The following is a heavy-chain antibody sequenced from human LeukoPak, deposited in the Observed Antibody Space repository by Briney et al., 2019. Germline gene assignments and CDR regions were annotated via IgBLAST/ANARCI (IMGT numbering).Heavy chain of an antibody. CDR3: GKKSMVRGFMIDY. CDR2: IYHSGST. CDR1: GYSISSGYY. D-gene: IGHD3-10*01. V-gene: IGHV4-38-2*01. J-gene: IGHJ4*02. Sequence: SETLSLTCAVSGYSISSGYYWGWIRQPPGKGLEWIGSIYHSGSTYYNPSLKSRVTISVDTSKNQFSLKLSSVTAADTAVYYCGKKSMVRGFMIDYWARGPLVTVSS.